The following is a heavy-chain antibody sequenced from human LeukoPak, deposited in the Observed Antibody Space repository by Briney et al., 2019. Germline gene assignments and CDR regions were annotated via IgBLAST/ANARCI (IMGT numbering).Heavy chain of an antibody. D-gene: IGHD4/OR15-4a*01. Sequence: GGSLRLSCSPSGFTFRSYGVHWVRQAPGKGLEWVAVMSNDGSTKYYAESVKGRFTISRDNSENTLYLQINSLRAEDTAVFYCARMVLRARFYYGMDVWGQGTTVTVSS. CDR3: ARMVLRARFYYGMDV. V-gene: IGHV3-30*03. CDR1: GFTFRSYG. CDR2: MSNDGSTK. J-gene: IGHJ6*02.